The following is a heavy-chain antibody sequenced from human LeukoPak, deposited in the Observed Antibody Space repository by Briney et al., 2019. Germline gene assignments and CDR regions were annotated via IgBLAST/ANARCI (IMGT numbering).Heavy chain of an antibody. CDR3: ARVRSDFWSGYYPDY. CDR1: GGSISGSSYY. Sequence: SETLSLTCTVSGGSISGSSYYWGWIRQPPGKGLEWIGSIYYSGSTYHIPSLKSRVTISVDTSKNQFSLKLSSVTAADTAVYYCARVRSDFWSGYYPDYWGQGTLVTVSS. D-gene: IGHD3-3*01. V-gene: IGHV4-39*07. J-gene: IGHJ4*02. CDR2: IYYSGST.